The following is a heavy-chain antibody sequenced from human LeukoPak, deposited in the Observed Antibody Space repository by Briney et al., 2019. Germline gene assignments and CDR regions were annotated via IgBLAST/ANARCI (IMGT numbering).Heavy chain of an antibody. CDR1: GGTFSRYA. Sequence: SVKVSCKASGGTFSRYAMSWVRQAPGQGLEWMGGIILIFGTASFAQKFQGRVTITADESTGTAYMELSSLRSEDTAVYYCARVVTPRYCSTPSCYWKGWFDPWGQGTLVTVSS. V-gene: IGHV1-69*13. J-gene: IGHJ5*02. CDR2: IILIFGTA. D-gene: IGHD2-2*01. CDR3: ARVVTPRYCSTPSCYWKGWFDP.